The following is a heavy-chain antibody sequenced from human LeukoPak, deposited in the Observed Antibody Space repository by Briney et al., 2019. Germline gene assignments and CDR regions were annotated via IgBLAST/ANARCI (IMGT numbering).Heavy chain of an antibody. Sequence: ASVKVSCKASGYTFTGYYMHWVRQAPGQGLEWMGWINPNSGGTNYAQKFQDRVTMTRDTSISTVYMELSSLRSDDTAVYYCARAHTIKANDYWGQGTLVTVSS. CDR3: ARAHTIKANDY. V-gene: IGHV1-2*02. CDR2: INPNSGGT. CDR1: GYTFTGYY. D-gene: IGHD5-24*01. J-gene: IGHJ4*02.